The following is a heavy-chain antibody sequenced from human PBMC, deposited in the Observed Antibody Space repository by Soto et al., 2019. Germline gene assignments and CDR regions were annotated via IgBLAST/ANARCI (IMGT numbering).Heavy chain of an antibody. CDR1: GYSFTSYW. CDR3: ARSAVAGIVGANWFDP. V-gene: IGHV5-51*01. D-gene: IGHD1-26*01. J-gene: IGHJ5*02. CDR2: IYPGDSDT. Sequence: GESLKISCKGSGYSFTSYWIGWVRQMPGKGLEWMGIIYPGDSDTRYSPSFQGHVTISADKSISTAYLQWSSLKASDTAMYYCARSAVAGIVGANWFDPWGQGTLVTVSS.